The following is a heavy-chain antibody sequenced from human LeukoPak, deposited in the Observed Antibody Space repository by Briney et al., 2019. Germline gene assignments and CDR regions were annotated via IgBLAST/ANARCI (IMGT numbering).Heavy chain of an antibody. Sequence: SQTLSLTCTVSGGSISSGSYYWSWIRQPAGKGLEWIGRIYTSGSTNYNPSLKSRVTISVDTSKNQFSLKLSSVTAADTAVYYCARGKTYYYGSGSYKSSGNDYWGQGTLVTVSS. V-gene: IGHV4-61*02. CDR1: GGSISSGSYY. D-gene: IGHD3-10*01. J-gene: IGHJ4*02. CDR3: ARGKTYYYGSGSYKSSGNDY. CDR2: IYTSGST.